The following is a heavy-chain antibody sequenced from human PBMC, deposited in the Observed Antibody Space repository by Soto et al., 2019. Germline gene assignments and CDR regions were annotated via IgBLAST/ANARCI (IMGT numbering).Heavy chain of an antibody. CDR3: ARVGPTWIQLLFWYDY. D-gene: IGHD5-18*01. J-gene: IGHJ4*02. CDR2: ISAYNGNT. CDR1: GYTFTSYG. Sequence: ASVKVSCKASGYTFTSYGISWVRQAPGQGLEWMGWISAYNGNTNYAQKLQGRVTMTTDTSTSTAYMELRSLRSDDTAVYYCARVGPTWIQLLFWYDYWGQGTLFAVSS. V-gene: IGHV1-18*01.